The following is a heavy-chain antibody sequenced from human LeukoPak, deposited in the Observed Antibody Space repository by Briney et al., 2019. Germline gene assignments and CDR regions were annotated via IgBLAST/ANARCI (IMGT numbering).Heavy chain of an antibody. CDR1: GYTFTGYY. Sequence: ASVKVSCKASGYTFTGYYMHWVRQAPGEGLEWMGWINPNSGGTKYAQKFQGRVTMTRDTSISTAYMELSRLRSDDTAVYYCAREVIGGYSYGSDYWGRGTLVTVSS. CDR2: INPNSGGT. J-gene: IGHJ4*02. CDR3: AREVIGGYSYGSDY. V-gene: IGHV1-2*02. D-gene: IGHD5-18*01.